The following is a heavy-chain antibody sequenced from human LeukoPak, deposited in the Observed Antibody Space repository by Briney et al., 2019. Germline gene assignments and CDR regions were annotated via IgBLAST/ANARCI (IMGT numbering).Heavy chain of an antibody. D-gene: IGHD6-13*01. CDR3: AKGAYGPSGYSSSKHRGDPNFLEYFQH. CDR2: ISWNSGSI. J-gene: IGHJ1*01. Sequence: GGSLRLSCAASGFTFDDYAMHWVRQAPGKGLEWVSGISWNSGSIGYADSVKGRFTISRDNAKNSLYLQMNSLRAEDMALYYCAKGAYGPSGYSSSKHRGDPNFLEYFQHWGQGTLVTVSS. V-gene: IGHV3-9*03. CDR1: GFTFDDYA.